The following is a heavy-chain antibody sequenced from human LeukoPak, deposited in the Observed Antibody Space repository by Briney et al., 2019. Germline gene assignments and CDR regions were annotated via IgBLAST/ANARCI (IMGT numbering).Heavy chain of an antibody. V-gene: IGHV4-59*08. D-gene: IGHD3-10*01. CDR1: GGSISSYY. CDR2: IYYSGST. J-gene: IGHJ4*02. CDR3: ASLHYSRFDY. Sequence: PSETLSLTCTVSGGSISSYYWSWIRQPPGKGLEWIGYIYYSGSTNYNPSLKSRVTISVDTSKNQFSLKLSSVAAADTAVYYCASLHYSRFDYWGQGTLVTVSS.